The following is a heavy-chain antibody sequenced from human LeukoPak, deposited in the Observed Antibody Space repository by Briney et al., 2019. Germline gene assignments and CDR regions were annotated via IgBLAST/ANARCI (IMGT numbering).Heavy chain of an antibody. V-gene: IGHV3-23*01. CDR1: GFTFSSYA. CDR2: ISDSGGST. D-gene: IGHD6-19*01. Sequence: GGSLRLSCAASGFTFSSYAMSWVRQAPGKGLEWVSSISDSGGSTYYADSVKGRFTISRDNSKNTLDLQMDSLRAEDTAIYYCAKGGSGWYVSADYWGQGTPVTVSS. J-gene: IGHJ4*02. CDR3: AKGGSGWYVSADY.